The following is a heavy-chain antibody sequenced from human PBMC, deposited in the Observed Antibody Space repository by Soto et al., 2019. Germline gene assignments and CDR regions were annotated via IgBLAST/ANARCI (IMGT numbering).Heavy chain of an antibody. CDR3: AIAYYYDSSGYQPFDY. V-gene: IGHV4-59*08. Sequence: SETLSLTCIVSGGTLSPNYWAWFRQPPGKGLEWIGYIYYSGSTNYNPSLKSRVTISVDTSKNQYSLKLSSVTAADTAVYYCAIAYYYDSSGYQPFDYWGQGTLVTVSS. D-gene: IGHD3-22*01. CDR2: IYYSGST. J-gene: IGHJ4*02. CDR1: GGTLSPNY.